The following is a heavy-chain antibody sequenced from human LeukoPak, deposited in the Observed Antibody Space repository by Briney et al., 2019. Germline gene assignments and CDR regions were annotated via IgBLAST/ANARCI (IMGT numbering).Heavy chain of an antibody. CDR2: IYHSGST. J-gene: IGHJ6*03. D-gene: IGHD2-2*01. CDR3: ARERRGGYCSSTSCPDYYYYYMDV. CDR1: GGSISSGGYY. Sequence: SQTLSLTCTVSGGSISSGGYYWSWIRQPPGKGLEWIGYIYHSGSTYYNPSLKSRVTISVDRSKNQFSLKLSSVTAADTAVYYCARERRGGYCSSTSCPDYYYYYMDVWGKGTTVTVSS. V-gene: IGHV4-30-2*01.